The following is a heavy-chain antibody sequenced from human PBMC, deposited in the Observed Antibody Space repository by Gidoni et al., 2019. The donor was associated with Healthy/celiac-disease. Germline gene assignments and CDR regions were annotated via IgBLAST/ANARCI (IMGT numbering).Heavy chain of an antibody. CDR3: ARDEGRGYSYGYGY. D-gene: IGHD5-18*01. V-gene: IGHV3-11*05. CDR1: GFPFSDYY. CDR2: IRSSSSYT. J-gene: IGHJ4*02. Sequence: QVQLVESGGGLVKPGGSLRLSCAASGFPFSDYYMSWIRQAPGQGLEWLSYIRSSSSYTNYADSVKGRFTISRDNAKNSLDLQMNSLGAEDTAVYYCARDEGRGYSYGYGYWGQGTLVTVSS.